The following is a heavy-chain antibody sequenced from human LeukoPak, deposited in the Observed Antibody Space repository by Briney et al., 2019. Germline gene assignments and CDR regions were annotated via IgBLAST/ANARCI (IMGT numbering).Heavy chain of an antibody. CDR1: GYTFTGYY. Sequence: SVKVSCKASGYTFTGYYMHWVRQAPGQGLEWMGWINPNSGGTNYAQKFQGRVTMTRDTSISTAYMELSRLRSDDTAVYYCASSYSSTRKYYYYYYIDVWGKGTTVTVSS. CDR2: INPNSGGT. J-gene: IGHJ6*03. V-gene: IGHV1-2*02. D-gene: IGHD2-2*01. CDR3: ASSYSSTRKYYYYYYIDV.